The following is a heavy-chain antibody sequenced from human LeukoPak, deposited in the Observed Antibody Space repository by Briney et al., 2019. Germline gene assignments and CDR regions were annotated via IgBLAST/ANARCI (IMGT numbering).Heavy chain of an antibody. CDR1: GFTFSSYS. CDR3: ARDRRYYYDSSGTLDY. J-gene: IGHJ4*02. Sequence: TGGSLRLSCAASGFTFSSYSMNWVRQAPGKGLEWVSYISSSSSTIYYADSVKGRFTISRDNAKNSLYLQMNSLRAEDTAVYYCARDRRYYYDSSGTLDYWGQGTLVTVSS. CDR2: ISSSSSTI. D-gene: IGHD3-22*01. V-gene: IGHV3-48*01.